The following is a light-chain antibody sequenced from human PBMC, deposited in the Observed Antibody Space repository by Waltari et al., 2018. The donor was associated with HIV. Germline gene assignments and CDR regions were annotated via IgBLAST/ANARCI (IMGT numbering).Light chain of an antibody. Sequence: QSVLTQPPSTSGPPGQRVTIPCSGSSSTIGRNTVNWYQHPPGTAPKLLIYGNNQRPSGVPDRFSVSKSGTSASLAISGLQSEDEADYYCAAWDDSLNGLWVFGGGTKLTVL. J-gene: IGLJ3*02. V-gene: IGLV1-44*01. CDR3: AAWDDSLNGLWV. CDR1: SSTIGRNT. CDR2: GNN.